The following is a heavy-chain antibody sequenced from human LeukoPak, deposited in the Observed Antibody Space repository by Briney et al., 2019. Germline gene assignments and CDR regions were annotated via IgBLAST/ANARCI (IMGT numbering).Heavy chain of an antibody. CDR3: ARALMGSSGLDY. Sequence: GASVKVSCKASGGTFSSYAISWVRQAPGQGLEWMGGIIPIFGTANYAQKFQGRVTITTDESTSTTYMELSSLRSEDTAVYYCARALMGSSGLDYWGQGTLVTVSS. J-gene: IGHJ4*02. D-gene: IGHD3-22*01. CDR1: GGTFSSYA. CDR2: IIPIFGTA. V-gene: IGHV1-69*05.